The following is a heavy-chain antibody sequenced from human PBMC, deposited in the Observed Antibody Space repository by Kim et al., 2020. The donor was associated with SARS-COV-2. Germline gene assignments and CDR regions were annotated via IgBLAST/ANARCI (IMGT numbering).Heavy chain of an antibody. V-gene: IGHV1-46*01. J-gene: IGHJ4*02. CDR2: GST. D-gene: IGHD1-1*01. CDR3: ARDLEGFDY. Sequence: GSTAYAQNFRGRDAMTSDTSTTAVYMELSSLRSDDTAMYYCARDLEGFDYWGQGTLVTVSS.